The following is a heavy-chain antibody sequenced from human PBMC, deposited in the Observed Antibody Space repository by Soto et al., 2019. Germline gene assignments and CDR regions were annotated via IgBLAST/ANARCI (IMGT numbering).Heavy chain of an antibody. Sequence: SETLSLTCTVSGGSISSYYWSWIRQPPGKGLEWIGYIYYSGSTNYNPSPKSRVTISVDTSKNQFSLKLSSVTAADTAVYYCARLQLSGRLGRFDTWGQGTLVTVSS. D-gene: IGHD1-1*01. CDR2: IYYSGST. CDR1: GGSISSYY. V-gene: IGHV4-59*01. J-gene: IGHJ5*02. CDR3: ARLQLSGRLGRFDT.